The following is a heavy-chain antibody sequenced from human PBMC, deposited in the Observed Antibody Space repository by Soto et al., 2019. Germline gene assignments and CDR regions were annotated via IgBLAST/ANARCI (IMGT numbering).Heavy chain of an antibody. V-gene: IGHV4-4*02. J-gene: IGHJ4*02. CDR3: ASGSVDSMLES. CDR2: MYHSGGA. CDR1: DGSISSYDW. Sequence: PSETLSLTSVVSDGSISSYDWWTWVRQPPGKGREWIGKMYHSGGADYSPSLKSRVTISADSSKNHFSLRLTGVAAADTAVYYWASGSVDSMLESWGQGTQVPVCS. D-gene: IGHD3-3*01.